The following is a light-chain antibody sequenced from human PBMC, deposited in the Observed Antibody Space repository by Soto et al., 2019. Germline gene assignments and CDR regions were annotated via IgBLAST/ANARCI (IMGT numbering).Light chain of an antibody. CDR1: QSVCSN. CDR2: GAS. CDR3: PQYNNWPRT. V-gene: IGKV3-15*01. J-gene: IGKJ2*01. Sequence: EIVIAQSPATLSVSPGERATLSCRATQSVCSNLAWYTQKRGQAPRLLIYGASSRDTGIPARFSGSGAGPEFTRTIGSLQSDDFAVDYCPQYNNWPRTFGQGTKV.